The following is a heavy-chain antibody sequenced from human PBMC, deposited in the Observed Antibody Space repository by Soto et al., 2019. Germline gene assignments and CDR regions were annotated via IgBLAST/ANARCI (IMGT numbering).Heavy chain of an antibody. CDR2: IKSRADGGTT. CDR1: GFTLSDAW. D-gene: IGHD2-2*01. V-gene: IGHV3-15*07. J-gene: IGHJ4*01. CDR3: ATDSHLTMRLFRFDF. Sequence: EVQLVESGGGLLKPGGSLRLSCAASGFTLSDAWLNWVRQAPGKGLEWVGRIKSRADGGTTDFAAPAGGRFVISRVESQNMVYLESTSLKIEDTAVYYCATDSHLTMRLFRFDFWGHGALVTVSS.